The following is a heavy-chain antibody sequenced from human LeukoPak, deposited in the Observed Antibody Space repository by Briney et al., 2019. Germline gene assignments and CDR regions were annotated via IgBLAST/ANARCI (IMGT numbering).Heavy chain of an antibody. Sequence: PGGSLRLSCAASRFTFSTYAISWVRQAPGKGLEWVSAISYSGDSTYYADSVKGRFTISRDNAKNSLYLQMSSLRAEDTAVYYCAEPGITMIGGVWGKGTTVTISS. D-gene: IGHD3-10*02. CDR1: RFTFSTYA. V-gene: IGHV3-23*01. CDR3: AEPGITMIGGV. J-gene: IGHJ6*04. CDR2: ISYSGDST.